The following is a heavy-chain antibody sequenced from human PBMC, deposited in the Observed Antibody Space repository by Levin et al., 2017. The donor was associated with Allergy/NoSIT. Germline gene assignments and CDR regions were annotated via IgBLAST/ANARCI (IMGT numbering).Heavy chain of an antibody. CDR1: GFTFSDYY. J-gene: IGHJ3*02. CDR3: ARGFGEDAFDI. D-gene: IGHD3-10*01. CDR2: IWSGGTTI. Sequence: GGSLRLSCAASGFTFSDYYMSWIRQAPGKGLECVSYIWSGGTTIYYADSVEGRFTISRDNAKNSLYLQMNSLRGEDTGVYYCARGFGEDAFDIWGQGTMVSVSS. V-gene: IGHV3-11*01.